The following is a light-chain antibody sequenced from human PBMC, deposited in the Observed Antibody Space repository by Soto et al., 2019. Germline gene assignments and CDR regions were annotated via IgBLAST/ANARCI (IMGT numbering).Light chain of an antibody. CDR1: PSVNST. CDR3: QQYNNWPPWT. J-gene: IGKJ1*01. Sequence: EIVMTQSPATLSVSPGERATLSCRASPSVNSTLAWYQQKPGQAPRLLIYGASTRATGIPARFSGSGSGTEFTLTISSLQSEDFAVYYCQQYNNWPPWTFGQGTKVEIK. CDR2: GAS. V-gene: IGKV3-15*01.